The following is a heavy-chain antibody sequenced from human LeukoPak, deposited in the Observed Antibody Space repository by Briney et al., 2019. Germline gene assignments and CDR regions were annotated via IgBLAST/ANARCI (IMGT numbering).Heavy chain of an antibody. CDR3: ARDRVRYGSGSYSDY. CDR2: ISSSGSTI. J-gene: IGHJ4*02. CDR1: GFTVSSNY. V-gene: IGHV3-11*01. D-gene: IGHD3-10*01. Sequence: GGSLRLSCAASGFTVSSNYMSWVRQAPGKGLEWVSYISSSGSTIYYADSVKGRFTISRDNAKNSLYLQMNSLRAEDTAVYYCARDRVRYGSGSYSDYWGQGTLVTVSS.